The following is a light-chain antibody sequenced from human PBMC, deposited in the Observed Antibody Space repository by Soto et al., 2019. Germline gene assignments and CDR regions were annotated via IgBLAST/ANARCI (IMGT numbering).Light chain of an antibody. Sequence: DIQMTQSPSYLSASVGDRITITCRARQSISRNSNWYQHKPGKAPKLLINAASSLERGVPSRFSGGGSGTDFTLNISSLQPDDFATYYCQQNYRATPLTFGQGTKVEVK. J-gene: IGKJ1*01. CDR1: QSISRN. V-gene: IGKV1-39*01. CDR2: AAS. CDR3: QQNYRATPLT.